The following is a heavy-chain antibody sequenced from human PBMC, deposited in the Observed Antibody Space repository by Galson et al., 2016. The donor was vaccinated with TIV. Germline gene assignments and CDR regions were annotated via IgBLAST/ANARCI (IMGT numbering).Heavy chain of an antibody. CDR3: AKGEEYYEF. J-gene: IGHJ4*02. CDR1: GYMFSAHW. V-gene: IGHV5-51*03. CDR2: MNPGDSET. D-gene: IGHD3-16*01. Sequence: QSGAEVTKPGESLIISCKASGYMFSAHWFGWVRQMPGKGPEWIGIMNPGDSETRYSPSFEGQVTISADNSISTAYLQWHSLKASDTAVYYCAKGEEYYEFWGQGTLVTVSS.